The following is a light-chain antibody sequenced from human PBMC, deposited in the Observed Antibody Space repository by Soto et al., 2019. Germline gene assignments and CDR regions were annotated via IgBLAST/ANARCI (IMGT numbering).Light chain of an antibody. V-gene: IGKV3-20*01. CDR3: QQYGISPPYT. Sequence: EVVLTQSPGTLSLSPGERASLSCRASQSVSNNYFAWYQQKPGQSPKLLIFGSSDRAAGIPDRFSGSGSGTDFTLTISRLEPEDFAVYYCQQYGISPPYTFGQGTKLEI. CDR1: QSVSNNY. J-gene: IGKJ2*01. CDR2: GSS.